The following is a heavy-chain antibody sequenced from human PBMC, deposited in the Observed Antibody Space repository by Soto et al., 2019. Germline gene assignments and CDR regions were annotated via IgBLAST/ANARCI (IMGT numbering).Heavy chain of an antibody. J-gene: IGHJ4*02. D-gene: IGHD1-7*01. CDR1: GFTFSSYG. Sequence: QVQLVESGGGVVQPGRSLRLSCAASGFTFSSYGMHWVRQAPGKGLEWVAVISYDGSNKYYADSVKGRFTISRDNSKNTLYLQMNSLRAEDTAVYYCAKMPPSLHGITGTTRAKYHDYWGQGTLVTVSS. V-gene: IGHV3-30*18. CDR3: AKMPPSLHGITGTTRAKYHDY. CDR2: ISYDGSNK.